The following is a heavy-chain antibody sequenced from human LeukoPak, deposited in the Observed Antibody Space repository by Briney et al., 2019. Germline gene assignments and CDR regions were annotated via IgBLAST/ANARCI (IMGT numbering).Heavy chain of an antibody. CDR1: GGSISNYY. V-gene: IGHV4-59*01. Sequence: SETLSLTCTVSGGSISNYYWSWIRQPPGKGLEWIGHFYYSGSTNYNPSLESRVTISVDTSKNQFSLKLSSVTAADTAMYYCARSSGGYSYGYLFDYWGQGTLVTVSS. CDR3: ARSSGGYSYGYLFDY. CDR2: FYYSGST. J-gene: IGHJ4*02. D-gene: IGHD5-18*01.